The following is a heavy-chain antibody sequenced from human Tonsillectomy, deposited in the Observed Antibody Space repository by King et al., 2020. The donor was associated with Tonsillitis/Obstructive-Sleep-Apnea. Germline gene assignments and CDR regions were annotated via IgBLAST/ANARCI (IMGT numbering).Heavy chain of an antibody. J-gene: IGHJ6*03. D-gene: IGHD3-22*01. CDR2: ISFDGSNK. CDR3: AKEQYYYDSSSTDYMDV. Sequence: VQLVESGGGVHQPGRALRLSCAASGFTFTNYVMNWVRQAPGKGLEWVAVISFDGSNKYYADPVRGRFTIARDNSENRLDLQMNTLRAEDTAVYYCAKEQYYYDSSSTDYMDVWGKGTTVTVSS. CDR1: GFTFTNYV. V-gene: IGHV3-30*18.